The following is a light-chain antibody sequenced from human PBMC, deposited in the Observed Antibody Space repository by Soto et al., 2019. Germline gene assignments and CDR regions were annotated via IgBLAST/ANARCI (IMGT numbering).Light chain of an antibody. CDR1: QSISNY. J-gene: IGKJ1*01. V-gene: IGKV1-39*01. Sequence: DIQMTQSPSSLSASVGDRVTITCRASQSISNYLIWYQQKPGKAPKLLMFAASSLQSGVPSRFSGGGSGTDFTLTISSLQPEDFATYYCQQSYSTPRTFGQGTKVEIK. CDR3: QQSYSTPRT. CDR2: AAS.